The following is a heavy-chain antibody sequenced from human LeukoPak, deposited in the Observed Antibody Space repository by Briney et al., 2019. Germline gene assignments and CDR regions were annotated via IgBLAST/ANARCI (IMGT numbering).Heavy chain of an antibody. CDR1: GFTFSSYA. Sequence: PGGSLRLSCAASGFTFSSYAMSWVRQAPGKGLEWVSAISGSGGSTYYADSVKGRFTISRDNSKNTLYLQMNSLRAEDTAVYYCAKVREGRYCSSTSCSKDYWGQGTLVTVSS. CDR3: AKVREGRYCSSTSCSKDY. D-gene: IGHD2-2*01. J-gene: IGHJ4*02. V-gene: IGHV3-23*01. CDR2: ISGSGGST.